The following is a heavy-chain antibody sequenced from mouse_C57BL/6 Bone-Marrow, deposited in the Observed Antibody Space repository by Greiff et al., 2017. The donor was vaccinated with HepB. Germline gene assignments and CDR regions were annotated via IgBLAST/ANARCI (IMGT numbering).Heavy chain of an antibody. V-gene: IGHV1-85*01. CDR3: ASRDSSGPYYAMDY. CDR2: IYPRDGST. D-gene: IGHD3-2*02. Sequence: VQLQQSGPELVKPGASVKLSCKASGYTFTSYDINWVKQRPGQGLEWIGWIYPRDGSTKYNEKFKGKATLTVDPSSSTAYMELHSLTSEDSAVYFWASRDSSGPYYAMDYWGQGTSVTVTS. J-gene: IGHJ4*01. CDR1: GYTFTSYD.